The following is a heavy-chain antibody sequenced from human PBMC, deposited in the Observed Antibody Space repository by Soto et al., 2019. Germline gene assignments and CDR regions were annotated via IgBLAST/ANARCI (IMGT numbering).Heavy chain of an antibody. Sequence: HPGGSLRLSCAASGFPFSSHAMYWVRQAPGKGLEWVALISYDGTNKQYADSVKGRLIVSRDDSTNTLSLQMNSLRPEDTAVYHCARDSNTYRDYYHGMDVWGQGTTVTVSS. CDR2: ISYDGTNK. J-gene: IGHJ6*02. D-gene: IGHD3-10*02. CDR1: GFPFSSHA. CDR3: ARDSNTYRDYYHGMDV. V-gene: IGHV3-30-3*01.